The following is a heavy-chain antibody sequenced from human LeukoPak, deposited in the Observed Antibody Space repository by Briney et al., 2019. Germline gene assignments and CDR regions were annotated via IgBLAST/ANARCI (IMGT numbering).Heavy chain of an antibody. J-gene: IGHJ3*02. D-gene: IGHD1-26*01. CDR2: IYYSGST. CDR1: GGSISSYY. CDR3: ARAPLSGTYYTDAFDI. Sequence: SETLSLTCTVSGGSISSYYWSWIRQPPGKGLEWIGYIYYSGSTNYNPSLKSRVTISVDTSKNQFSLNLNSVTAADTAVYFCARAPLSGTYYTDAFDIWGQGTMVTVSS. V-gene: IGHV4-59*12.